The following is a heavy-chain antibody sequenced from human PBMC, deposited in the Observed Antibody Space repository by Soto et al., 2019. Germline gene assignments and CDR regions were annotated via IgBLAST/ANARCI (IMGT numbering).Heavy chain of an antibody. J-gene: IGHJ4*02. D-gene: IGHD3-22*01. Sequence: SETLSLTCTVSGGSISSGGYYWSWIRQHPGKGLEWIGYIYYSGSTYYNTSLKSRVTISVDTSKNQFSLKLSSVTAADTAVYYGARATRGPSSGYYQLDYWGQGTLVTVSS. CDR3: ARATRGPSSGYYQLDY. V-gene: IGHV4-31*03. CDR2: IYYSGST. CDR1: GGSISSGGYY.